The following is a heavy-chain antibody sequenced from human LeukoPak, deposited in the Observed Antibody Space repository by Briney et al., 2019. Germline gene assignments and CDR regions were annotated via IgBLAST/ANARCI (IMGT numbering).Heavy chain of an antibody. J-gene: IGHJ4*02. D-gene: IGHD6-6*01. Sequence: SGTLSLTCTVSGGSISSYYWNWVRQPAGQGLEWIGRIYSSGTNNYNPSLKSRVTMSVDTSKNHISLKLSSVTAADTAMYYCARDSEVAARSFDYWGQGTLVTVSS. CDR3: ARDSEVAARSFDY. V-gene: IGHV4-4*07. CDR2: IYSSGTN. CDR1: GGSISSYY.